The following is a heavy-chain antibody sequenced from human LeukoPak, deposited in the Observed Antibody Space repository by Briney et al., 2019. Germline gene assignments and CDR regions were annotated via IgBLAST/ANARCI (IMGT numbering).Heavy chain of an antibody. CDR2: IKSKTDGGTT. CDR3: VRLAAAGRRDNWFDP. J-gene: IGHJ5*02. CDR1: GFTFSNAW. V-gene: IGHV3-15*01. D-gene: IGHD6-13*01. Sequence: GGSLRLSCAASGFTFSNAWMSWVRQAPGKGLEWVGRIKSKTDGGTTDYAAPVKGRFTISRDDSKNTLYLQMNSLKTEDTAVYYCVRLAAAGRRDNWFDPWGQGTLVTVSS.